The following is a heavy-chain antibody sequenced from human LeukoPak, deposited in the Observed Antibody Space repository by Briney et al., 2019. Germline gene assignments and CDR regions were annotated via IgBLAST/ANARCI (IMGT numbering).Heavy chain of an antibody. J-gene: IGHJ4*02. CDR1: GFTFSSYA. CDR2: ISGSGGST. Sequence: GGSLRLSCAASGFTFSSYAMSWVRQAPGKGLEWVSAISGSGGSTYYADSVKDRFTISRDNSKNTLYLQMNSLRAEDTAVYYCAKVSAAGVLFDYWGQGTLVTVSS. CDR3: AKVSAAGVLFDY. D-gene: IGHD6-13*01. V-gene: IGHV3-23*01.